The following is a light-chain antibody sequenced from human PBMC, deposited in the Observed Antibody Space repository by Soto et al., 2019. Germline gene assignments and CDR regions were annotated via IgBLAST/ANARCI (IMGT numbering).Light chain of an antibody. CDR1: QSVGGNF. CDR3: QQTSNTPQT. J-gene: IGKJ4*01. CDR2: RAS. V-gene: IGKV3-20*01. Sequence: DIVLAQSPGTLSLSPGERAALSCRASQSVGGNFLAWYQQKPGQAPRLLIYRASTRATGIPDRFSGSGSGTDFTLTISRLEPEDFATYYCQQTSNTPQTFGGGTKVEIK.